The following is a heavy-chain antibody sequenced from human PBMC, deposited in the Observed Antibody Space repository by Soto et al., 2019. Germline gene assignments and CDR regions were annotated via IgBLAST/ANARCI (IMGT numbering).Heavy chain of an antibody. CDR2: ISGSGGST. Sequence: GGSLRLSCAASGFTFSSYAMSWVRQAPGKGLEWVSAISGSGGSTYYADSVKGRFTISRDNSKNTLYLQMNSLRAEDTAVYYCARNGQVWSTYPYFDYWGQGTLVTVSS. D-gene: IGHD3-3*01. CDR1: GFTFSSYA. V-gene: IGHV3-23*01. J-gene: IGHJ4*02. CDR3: ARNGQVWSTYPYFDY.